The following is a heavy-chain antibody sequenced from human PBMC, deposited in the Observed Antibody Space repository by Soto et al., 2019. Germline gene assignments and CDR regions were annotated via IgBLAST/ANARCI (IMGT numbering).Heavy chain of an antibody. CDR1: GFTFTTYA. J-gene: IGHJ4*02. CDR2: ISGSGANT. CDR3: AN. Sequence: EVQLLESGGDLVQPGGSLRLSCAASGFTFTTYAMSWVRQASGMGLEWVSSISGSGANTYYTDSVKGRFTISRDNSKRTRYLQMSSLRADDTAVYYCANWGQGARVTVSS. V-gene: IGHV3-23*01.